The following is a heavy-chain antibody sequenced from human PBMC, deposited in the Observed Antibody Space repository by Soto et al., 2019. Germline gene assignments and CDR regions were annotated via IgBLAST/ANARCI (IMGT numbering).Heavy chain of an antibody. J-gene: IGHJ4*02. CDR2: ISYDGTNQ. CDR1: GFTLGSYA. D-gene: IGHD1-1*01. V-gene: IGHV3-30*04. Sequence: QVQLVESGGDMVQPGRSLRLSCAASGFTLGSYAMHWVRQAPGKGLEWVAIISYDGTNQHYADSVKGRFIISRDNFKNTLYLQMNGLTPEDTAIYFCARELDIPPDYYFDYWGQGTLVTVSS. CDR3: ARELDIPPDYYFDY.